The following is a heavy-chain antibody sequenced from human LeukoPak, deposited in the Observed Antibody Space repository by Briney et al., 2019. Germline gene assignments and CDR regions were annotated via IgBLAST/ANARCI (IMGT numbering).Heavy chain of an antibody. D-gene: IGHD3-10*01. V-gene: IGHV3-30*04. CDR1: GFTFSTFA. J-gene: IGHJ6*02. Sequence: GGSLRLSCAASGFTFSTFAMHWVRQAPGKGLEWVALLSYDGSNKYYAGSVKGRFTISRDNSKNTLYLQMNSLRTEDTAVYYCARAGYGSGTYYYFYGMDAWGQGTTVTVSS. CDR3: ARAGYGSGTYYYFYGMDA. CDR2: LSYDGSNK.